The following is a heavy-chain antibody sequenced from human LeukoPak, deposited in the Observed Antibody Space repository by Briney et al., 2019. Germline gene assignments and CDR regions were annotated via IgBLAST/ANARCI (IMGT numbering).Heavy chain of an antibody. V-gene: IGHV5-51*01. CDR1: GYSFTSYW. CDR3: ARHVIRDGYNL. J-gene: IGHJ4*02. D-gene: IGHD5-24*01. Sequence: GESLRISSQGSGYSFTSYWIGWVRPMPGKGLAWMGIIYPGDSGTRYSPSFQGQVTISADKSISTAYLQWSSLKASDTAMYYCARHVIRDGYNLWGQGTLVTVSS. CDR2: IYPGDSGT.